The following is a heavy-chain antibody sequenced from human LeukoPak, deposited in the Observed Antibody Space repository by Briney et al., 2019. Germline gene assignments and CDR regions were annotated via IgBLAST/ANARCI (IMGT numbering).Heavy chain of an antibody. Sequence: RDSLKISCKGSGYSFSSYWIAWVRQMPGKGLEWMGVIYPRDSRTTYSPSFQGQVTISADKSISTAYLQWTSLKASDTAMYYCARHLSDITSSPNYWGPGTLVTVSS. CDR3: ARHLSDITSSPNY. CDR1: GYSFSSYW. V-gene: IGHV5-51*01. CDR2: IYPRDSRT. D-gene: IGHD2-2*01. J-gene: IGHJ4*02.